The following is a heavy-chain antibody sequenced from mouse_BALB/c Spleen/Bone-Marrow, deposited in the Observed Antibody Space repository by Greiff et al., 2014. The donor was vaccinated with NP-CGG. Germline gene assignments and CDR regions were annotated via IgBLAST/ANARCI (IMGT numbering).Heavy chain of an antibody. V-gene: IGHV5-17*02. CDR1: GFTFSSFG. D-gene: IGHD1-1*01. J-gene: IGHJ4*01. CDR2: ISSGSSTI. CDR3: AAITTVVARYAMDY. Sequence: VQLKESGGGLVQPGGSRKLSCAASGFTFSSFGTHWVRQAPEKGLEWVAYISSGSSTIYYADTVKGRFTISRDNPKNTLFLQMTSLGSEDTAMCYCAAITTVVARYAMDYWGQGTSVTVSS.